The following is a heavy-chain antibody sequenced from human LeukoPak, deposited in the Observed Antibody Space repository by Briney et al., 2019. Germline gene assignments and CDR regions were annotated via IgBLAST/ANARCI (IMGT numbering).Heavy chain of an antibody. Sequence: PSETLSLTCTVSGGSITSSFYWTWIRKSPGKGLEWIGYIYNSGGTKYNPSLKSRLTISVDTSKNQFSLNLSSVTAADTAVYYCARASVLLSADYWGQGTLVTVSS. J-gene: IGHJ4*02. CDR3: ARASVLLSADY. CDR2: IYNSGGT. CDR1: GGSITSSFY. V-gene: IGHV4-59*01. D-gene: IGHD3-10*01.